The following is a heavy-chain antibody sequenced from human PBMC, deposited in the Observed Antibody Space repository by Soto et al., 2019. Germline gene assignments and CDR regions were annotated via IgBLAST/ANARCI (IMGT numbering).Heavy chain of an antibody. V-gene: IGHV1-8*01. CDR2: MNPNSGHT. CDR3: ARGRGGYCSSTSCLFDL. Sequence: QVQLVQSGAEVKKPGASVKVTCKASGYTFPSYDINWVRQATGQGLEWMGWMNPNSGHTGFAHKFQGRVTMTRNTSIRTAYMELRSLSSEDTAIYYCARGRGGYCSSTSCLFDLWGRGTLVTVSS. J-gene: IGHJ2*01. D-gene: IGHD2-2*01. CDR1: GYTFPSYD.